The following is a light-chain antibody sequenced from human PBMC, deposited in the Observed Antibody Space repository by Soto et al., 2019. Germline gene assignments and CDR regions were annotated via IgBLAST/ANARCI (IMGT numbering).Light chain of an antibody. CDR3: QQSYNTPLT. V-gene: IGKV1-39*01. Sequence: DIQMTQSPSSLSASVGDRVTITCRASQSISSYLHWYQQKPGRAPKLLISVTSSLQSGVPSRFSGSASGTDFTLIISCLQPEDFATYYCQQSYNTPLTFGGGTKVDIK. CDR1: QSISSY. CDR2: VTS. J-gene: IGKJ4*01.